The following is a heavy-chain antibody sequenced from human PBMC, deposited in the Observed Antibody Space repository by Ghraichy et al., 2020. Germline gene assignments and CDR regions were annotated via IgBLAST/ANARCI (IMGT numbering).Heavy chain of an antibody. D-gene: IGHD3-22*01. V-gene: IGHV1-69*13. J-gene: IGHJ6*02. CDR1: GGTFSSYA. CDR2: IIPIFGTA. CDR3: ARHRKPLYYDSLSHYYYYGMDV. Sequence: SVKVSCKASGGTFSSYAISWVRQAPGQGLEWMGGIIPIFGTANYAQKFQGRVTITADESTSTAYMELSSLRSEDTAVYYCARHRKPLYYDSLSHYYYYGMDVWGQGTTVTVSS.